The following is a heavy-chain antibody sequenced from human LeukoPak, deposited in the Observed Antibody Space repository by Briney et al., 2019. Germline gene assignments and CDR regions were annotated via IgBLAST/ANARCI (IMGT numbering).Heavy chain of an antibody. CDR1: GGSISSSSYY. D-gene: IGHD4-11*01. Sequence: SETLSLTCTVSGGSISSSSYYWGWIRQPPGKGLEWIGSIYYSGSTYYNPSLKSRVTISVDTSKNQFSLKLSSVTAADTAVYYCARVYTVTTGIDYWGQGTLVTVSS. J-gene: IGHJ4*02. CDR2: IYYSGST. V-gene: IGHV4-39*01. CDR3: ARVYTVTTGIDY.